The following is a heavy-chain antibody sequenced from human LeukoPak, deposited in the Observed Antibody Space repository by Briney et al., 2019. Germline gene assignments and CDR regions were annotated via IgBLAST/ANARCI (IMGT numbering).Heavy chain of an antibody. V-gene: IGHV1-2*04. Sequence: ASVKVSCKASGDTFTNYDINWVRQATGQGLEWMGWINPNSGGTNYAQKFQGWVTMTRDTSISTAYMELSRLRSDDTAVYYCARGTYSSGWYMRGYFDYWGQGTLVTVSS. D-gene: IGHD6-19*01. CDR1: GDTFTNYD. CDR3: ARGTYSSGWYMRGYFDY. CDR2: INPNSGGT. J-gene: IGHJ4*02.